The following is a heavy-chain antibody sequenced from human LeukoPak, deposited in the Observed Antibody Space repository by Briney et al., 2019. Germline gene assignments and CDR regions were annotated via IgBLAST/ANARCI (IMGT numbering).Heavy chain of an antibody. Sequence: GGSLRLSCAASGFDFRKFPMHWVRQVPGKGLEWVANIKEDGSEKYYVDSAKGRFTISRDNAKNSLFLQMNSLRAEDTAVYYCARDPSSLRDSFDYWGQGTLVTVSS. V-gene: IGHV3-7*01. CDR2: IKEDGSEK. J-gene: IGHJ4*02. CDR3: ARDPSSLRDSFDY. CDR1: GFDFRKFP.